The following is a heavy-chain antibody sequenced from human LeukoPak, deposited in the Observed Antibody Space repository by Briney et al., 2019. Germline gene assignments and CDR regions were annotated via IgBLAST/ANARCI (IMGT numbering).Heavy chain of an antibody. CDR1: GFTFSDYY. Sequence: PGGSLRLSCAASGFTFSDYYMSWIRQAPGKGLEWASYISSSGSTIYYADSVKGRFTISRDNAKNSLYLQMNSLRAEDTAVYYCARDEGAHYYDSSGYPAWFDPWGQGTLVTVSS. J-gene: IGHJ5*02. CDR3: ARDEGAHYYDSSGYPAWFDP. CDR2: ISSSGSTI. D-gene: IGHD3-22*01. V-gene: IGHV3-11*01.